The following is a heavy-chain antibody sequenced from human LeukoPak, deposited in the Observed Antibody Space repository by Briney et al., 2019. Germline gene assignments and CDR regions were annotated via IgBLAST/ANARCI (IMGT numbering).Heavy chain of an antibody. J-gene: IGHJ4*02. V-gene: IGHV4-39*01. CDR1: GGSISSSSFY. CDR3: ARHSSHGYSYGFDY. D-gene: IGHD5-18*01. CDR2: IYYSAST. Sequence: PSETLSLTCTVSGGSISSSSFYWGWIRQPPGKGLEWIGSIYYSASTYCNPSLKSRVTVSVDTSKNQFSLELSSATAADTSVYYCARHSSHGYSYGFDYWGQGTLVTVSS.